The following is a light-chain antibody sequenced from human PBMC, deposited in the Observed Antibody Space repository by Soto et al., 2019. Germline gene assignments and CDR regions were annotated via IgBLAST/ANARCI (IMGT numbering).Light chain of an antibody. CDR1: QSVSSN. J-gene: IGKJ4*01. Sequence: EIVLTQSPATLSLSPGERVTLSCRASQSVSSNLAWYQQKLGQAPRLLIYGASTRATGIPARFSGSGSGTDFTLTISRLEPEDFAVYYCQQYGSSPLTFGGGTKVDIK. CDR3: QQYGSSPLT. V-gene: IGKV3-20*01. CDR2: GAS.